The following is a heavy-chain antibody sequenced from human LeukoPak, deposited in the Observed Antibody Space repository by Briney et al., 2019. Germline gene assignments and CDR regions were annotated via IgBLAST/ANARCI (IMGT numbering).Heavy chain of an antibody. D-gene: IGHD3-22*01. CDR3: ARDHYDSSGYFGVIPNYFDY. CDR2: IKQDGSEK. CDR1: GFTFSSYW. Sequence: GGSLRLSCAASGFTFSSYWMSWVRQAPGKGLEWVANIKQDGSEKYYVDSVKGRFTFSRDNAKNSLYLQMNSLRAEDTAVYYCARDHYDSSGYFGVIPNYFDYWGQGTLVTVSS. V-gene: IGHV3-7*01. J-gene: IGHJ4*02.